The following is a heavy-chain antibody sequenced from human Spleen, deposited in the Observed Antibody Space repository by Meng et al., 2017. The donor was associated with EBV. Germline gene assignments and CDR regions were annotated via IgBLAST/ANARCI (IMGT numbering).Heavy chain of an antibody. CDR1: GYTFDNTA. Sequence: QIQLVQSGDEVKKPGASVKVSCKTSGYTFDNTAISWVRQAPGQGLEWMGWITPYNGDTNYAENFQGRVTLTTDTSTTTAYMELRSLRSDDTAVYYCARDQRVASAIDYWGQGTLVTVSS. V-gene: IGHV1-18*01. CDR3: ARDQRVASAIDY. J-gene: IGHJ4*02. D-gene: IGHD3-3*01. CDR2: ITPYNGDT.